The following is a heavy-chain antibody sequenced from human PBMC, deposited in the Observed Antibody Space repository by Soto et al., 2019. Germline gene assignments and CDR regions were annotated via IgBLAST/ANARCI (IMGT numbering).Heavy chain of an antibody. V-gene: IGHV4-4*02. J-gene: IGHJ6*02. CDR1: GGSISSSNW. CDR3: ARDVVVVAATTRTPAYYGMDA. D-gene: IGHD2-15*01. Sequence: PSETLSLTCAVSGGSISSSNWWSWVRQPPGKGLEWIGEIYHSGSTNYNPSLKSRVTMSVDTSKNQFSLKLSSVTAADTAAYYCARDVVVVAATTRTPAYYGMDAWGQGTTVTVSS. CDR2: IYHSGST.